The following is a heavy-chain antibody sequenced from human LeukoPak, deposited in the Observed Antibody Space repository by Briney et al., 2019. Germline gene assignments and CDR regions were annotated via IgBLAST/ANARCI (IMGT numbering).Heavy chain of an antibody. V-gene: IGHV3-23*01. CDR1: GFTLNNYA. CDR3: ARAPVTSCSGVLCYPFDY. Sequence: GGSLRLSCAASGFTLNNYARSWVRQAPGKGLEWVSATSSSDAGTYHADSVRGRFTISRDNSKNTLYLQMNSLRAEDAAVYYCARAPVTSCSGVLCYPFDYWGQGTLVTVSS. J-gene: IGHJ4*02. CDR2: TSSSDAGT. D-gene: IGHD2-15*01.